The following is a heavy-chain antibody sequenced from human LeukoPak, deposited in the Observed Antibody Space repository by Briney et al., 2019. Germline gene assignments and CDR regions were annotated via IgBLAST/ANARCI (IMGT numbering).Heavy chain of an antibody. CDR1: GGTFSSYA. CDR2: IIPIFGTA. V-gene: IGHV1-69*05. J-gene: IGHJ5*02. D-gene: IGHD3-22*01. Sequence: ASVKVSCKASGGTFSSYAISWVRQAPGQGLEWMGGIIPIFGTANYAQKFQGRVTITRGMSTSTAYMVLSSLRSEDTAVYYCAAGVGESNCYYYVFGLSWGQGTLVTVSS. CDR3: AAGVGESNCYYYVFGLS.